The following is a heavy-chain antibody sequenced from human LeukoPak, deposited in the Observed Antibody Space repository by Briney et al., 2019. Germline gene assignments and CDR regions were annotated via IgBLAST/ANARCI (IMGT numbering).Heavy chain of an antibody. D-gene: IGHD1-7*01. J-gene: IGHJ4*02. CDR1: GYTFTSYA. Sequence: ASVKVSCKASGYTFTSYAMHWVRQAPGQRLEWMGWINAGNGNTKYSQKFQGRVTITTDESTSTAYMELSSLRSEDTAVYYCARDGITGTTSYFDYWGQGTLVTVSS. CDR2: INAGNGNT. V-gene: IGHV1-3*01. CDR3: ARDGITGTTSYFDY.